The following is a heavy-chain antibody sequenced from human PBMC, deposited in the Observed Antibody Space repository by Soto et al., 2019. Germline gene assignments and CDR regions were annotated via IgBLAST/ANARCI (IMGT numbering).Heavy chain of an antibody. CDR3: ARDVAHLAYMDV. CDR2: IWYDGSDK. D-gene: IGHD2-15*01. CDR1: GFTFNTYG. J-gene: IGHJ6*04. Sequence: QVQLVESGGGVVQPGRSLRLSCAASGFTFNTYGMHWVRQAPGKGLEWVAVIWYDGSDKYSGDSVKGRFTISRDNSKNTLYLQMTSLRAAETAVYYCARDVAHLAYMDVWGKVTTVTVSS. V-gene: IGHV3-33*01.